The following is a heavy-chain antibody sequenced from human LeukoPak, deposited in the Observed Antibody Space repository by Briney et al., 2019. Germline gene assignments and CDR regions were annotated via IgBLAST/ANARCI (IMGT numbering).Heavy chain of an antibody. CDR3: ARHDLTAGHWFDP. CDR2: VYYSGYT. CDR1: GGSISSGNYY. Sequence: PSEXLSLTCTVSGGSISSGNYYWSWIRQPPGKGLEWIGSVYYSGYTYYNPSLKSRVTISVDTSKNQFSLKLSSLTAADTTVYYCARHDLTAGHWFDPWGQGTLVTVSS. V-gene: IGHV4-39*01. J-gene: IGHJ5*02. D-gene: IGHD6-25*01.